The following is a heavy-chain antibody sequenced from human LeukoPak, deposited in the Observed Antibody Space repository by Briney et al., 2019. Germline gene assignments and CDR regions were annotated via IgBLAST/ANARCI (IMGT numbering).Heavy chain of an antibody. V-gene: IGHV4-61*02. D-gene: IGHD3-10*01. CDR3: AREDYYGSGSYHFDY. CDR1: GGSISSGSYY. Sequence: SETLSLTCTVSGGSISSGSYYWSWIRQPAGKGLEWIGRIYTSGSTNYNPSLKSRVTISVDTSKNQFSLKLSSVTAADTAVYYCAREDYYGSGSYHFDYWGQGTLVTVSS. CDR2: IYTSGST. J-gene: IGHJ4*02.